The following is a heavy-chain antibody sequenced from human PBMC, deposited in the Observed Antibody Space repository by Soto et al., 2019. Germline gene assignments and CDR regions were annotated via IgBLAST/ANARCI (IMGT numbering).Heavy chain of an antibody. CDR1: GGSISSGGYY. CDR2: IYYSGST. J-gene: IGHJ4*02. CDR3: AREPLT. V-gene: IGHV4-31*03. Sequence: QVQLQESGPGLVKPSQTLSLTCTVSGGSISSGGYYWNWIRQHPGKGLEWIGYIYYSGSTYYNPAFKSRFTISVDTSKHPCSLKLSSVTAADTAVDYRAREPLTWGQGTLVTVSS.